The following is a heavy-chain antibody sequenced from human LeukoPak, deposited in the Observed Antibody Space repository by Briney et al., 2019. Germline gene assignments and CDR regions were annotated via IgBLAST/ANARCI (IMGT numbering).Heavy chain of an antibody. J-gene: IGHJ6*02. D-gene: IGHD4-11*01. CDR1: GGTFSSYA. CDR2: IIPILGIA. CDR3: ARDLQMSSAVTTRLNYYGMDV. V-gene: IGHV1-69*04. Sequence: GASVKVSCKASGGTFSSYAISWVRQAPGQGLEWMGRIIPILGIANYTQKFQGRVTITADKSTSTAYMELSSLRSEDTAVYYCARDLQMSSAVTTRLNYYGMDVWGQGTTVTVSS.